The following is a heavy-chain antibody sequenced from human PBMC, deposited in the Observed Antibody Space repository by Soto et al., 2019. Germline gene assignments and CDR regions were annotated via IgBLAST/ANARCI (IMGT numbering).Heavy chain of an antibody. J-gene: IGHJ5*02. D-gene: IGHD3-10*01. CDR1: GFMFSTTD. Sequence: GGSLRLSCAASGFMFSTTDMSWVRQAPGKGLEWLTTIEGSGEITYYADSVKGRFTISRDNSKSTVYLQMDSLTADDTAVYFCVKNSGWFNTWGQGAPVTVSS. V-gene: IGHV3-23*01. CDR3: VKNSGWFNT. CDR2: IEGSGEIT.